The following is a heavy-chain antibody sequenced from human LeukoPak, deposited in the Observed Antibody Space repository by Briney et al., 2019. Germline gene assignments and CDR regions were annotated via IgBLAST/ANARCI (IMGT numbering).Heavy chain of an antibody. J-gene: IGHJ6*02. CDR2: ISSSSSYI. D-gene: IGHD2-2*01. V-gene: IGHV3-21*01. CDR1: GFTFSSYS. Sequence: GRSLRLSCAASGFTFSSYSMNWVRQAPGKGLEWVSSISSSSSYIYYADSVKGRFTISRDNAKNSLYLQMNSLRAEDTAAYYCARFGLPCSSTSCPLWYYYGMDVWGQGTTVTVSS. CDR3: ARFGLPCSSTSCPLWYYYGMDV.